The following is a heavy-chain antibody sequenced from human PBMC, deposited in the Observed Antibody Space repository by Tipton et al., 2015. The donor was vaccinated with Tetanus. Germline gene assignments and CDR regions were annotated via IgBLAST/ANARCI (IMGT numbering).Heavy chain of an antibody. CDR2: IYYSGST. Sequence: TLSLTCTVSGGSISSGGYYWSWIRQHPGKGLEWIGYIYYSGSTYYNPSLKSRVTISVDTSKNQFSLKLSSVTAADTAVYYCARDRYYDMLTGEYGVGVDRLYGMDVWGQGTTVTVSS. V-gene: IGHV4-31*03. D-gene: IGHD3-9*01. CDR1: GGSISSGGYY. J-gene: IGHJ6*02. CDR3: ARDRYYDMLTGEYGVGVDRLYGMDV.